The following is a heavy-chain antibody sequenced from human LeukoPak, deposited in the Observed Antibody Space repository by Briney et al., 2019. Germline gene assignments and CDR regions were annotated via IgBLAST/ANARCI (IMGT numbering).Heavy chain of an antibody. CDR1: GFTFSSYE. J-gene: IGHJ6*04. CDR2: ISSSGSTI. CDR3: ARVGPRYCSGGSCYSHYYYGMDV. Sequence: TGGSLRLSCAASGFTFSSYEMNWVRQAPGKGLEWVSYISSSGSTIYYADSVKSRFTISRDNAKNSLYLQMNSLRAEDTAVYYCARVGPRYCSGGSCYSHYYYGMDVWGKGTTVTVSS. V-gene: IGHV3-48*03. D-gene: IGHD2-15*01.